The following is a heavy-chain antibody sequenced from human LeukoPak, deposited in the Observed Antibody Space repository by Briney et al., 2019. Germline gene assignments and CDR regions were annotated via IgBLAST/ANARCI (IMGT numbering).Heavy chain of an antibody. CDR2: INPNSGGT. V-gene: IGHV1-2*02. CDR1: GYTFTGSY. Sequence: ASVKVSCKASGYTFTGSYMHWVRQAPGQGLEWMEWINPNSGGTNYAQKFQGRVTMTRDTSISTAYMELSRLRSDDTAVYYCATLPSSSSWYWFDYWGQGTLVTVSS. CDR3: ATLPSSSSWYWFDY. J-gene: IGHJ4*02. D-gene: IGHD6-13*01.